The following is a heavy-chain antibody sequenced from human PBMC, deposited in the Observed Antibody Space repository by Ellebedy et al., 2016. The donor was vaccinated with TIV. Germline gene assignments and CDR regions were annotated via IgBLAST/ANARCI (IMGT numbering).Heavy chain of an antibody. D-gene: IGHD3-10*01. Sequence: PGGSLRLSCAASGFSVSSNYMSWVRQAPGKGLEWVSVIYSGGSTYYADSVKGRFTISIDNSKNTLYLHMNSLRDEDTAVYYCARGVLLWTGERNDAFDIWGQGTMVTVSS. V-gene: IGHV3-53*01. J-gene: IGHJ3*02. CDR3: ARGVLLWTGERNDAFDI. CDR2: IYSGGST. CDR1: GFSVSSNY.